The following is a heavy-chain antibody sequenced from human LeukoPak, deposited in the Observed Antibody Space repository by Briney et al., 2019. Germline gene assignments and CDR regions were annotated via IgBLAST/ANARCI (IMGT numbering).Heavy chain of an antibody. CDR3: AQRAPPY. CDR2: IYISGIT. V-gene: IGHV3-66*01. CDR1: GFPVNAND. J-gene: IGHJ4*02. Sequence: PGGSLRLSCIVSGFPVNANDMNWVRQAPGKGLEWVSLIYISGITKYADSVQGRFTISRDNSKNTLDLQLNGLRAGDTAVYYCAQRAPPYWGQGTQVTVSS.